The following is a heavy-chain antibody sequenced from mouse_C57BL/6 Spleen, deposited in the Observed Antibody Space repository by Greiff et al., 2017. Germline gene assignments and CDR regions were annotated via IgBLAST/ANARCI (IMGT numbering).Heavy chain of an antibody. D-gene: IGHD2-4*01. V-gene: IGHV1-22*01. CDR1: GYTITDYN. CDR3: ARNYDFSWFAY. J-gene: IGHJ3*01. CDR2: INPNNGGT. Sequence: EVQLQESGPELVKPGASVKMSCKASGYTITDYNMHWVKQSHGKSLEWIGYINPNNGGTSYNPKFKGKATLTVNKSSSTAYLELRSLTSEDSAVYYCARNYDFSWFAYWGQGTLVTVSA.